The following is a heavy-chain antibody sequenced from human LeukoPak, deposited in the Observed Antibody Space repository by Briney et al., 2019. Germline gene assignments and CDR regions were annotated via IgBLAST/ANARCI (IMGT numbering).Heavy chain of an antibody. CDR1: GFTFTTYS. CDR2: ISPNGRIT. V-gene: IGHV3-64*01. J-gene: IGHJ4*02. D-gene: IGHD3-10*01. CDR3: ARSRLTPGAYDF. Sequence: GGSLRLSCAASGFTFTTYSMHWVRQAPGKGLEYVSAISPNGRITYYGNSVRGRFTISRDNSRNTLYLQMGNLRAEDMAVYYCARSRLTPGAYDFWGQGTLVTVSS.